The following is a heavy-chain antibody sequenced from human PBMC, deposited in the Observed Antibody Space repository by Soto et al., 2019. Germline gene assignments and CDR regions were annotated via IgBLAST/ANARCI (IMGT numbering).Heavy chain of an antibody. Sequence: PSETLSLTCAVSGYSISSGYYWGWVRQPPGKGLEWLGSMFHSGKTYYNPSLKSRLTISVDTSKNQFSLKLNSVTAADTAVYYCARGHTVVVPTVGWFDPWGQGTLVTVSS. D-gene: IGHD2-2*01. CDR2: MFHSGKT. V-gene: IGHV4-38-2*01. CDR1: GYSISSGYY. J-gene: IGHJ5*02. CDR3: ARGHTVVVPTVGWFDP.